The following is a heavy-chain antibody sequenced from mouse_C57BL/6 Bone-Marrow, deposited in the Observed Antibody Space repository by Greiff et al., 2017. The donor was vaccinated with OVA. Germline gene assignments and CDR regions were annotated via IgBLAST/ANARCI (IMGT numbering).Heavy chain of an antibody. D-gene: IGHD1-1*01. CDR2: INPNNGGT. CDR1: GYTFTDYY. J-gene: IGHJ2*01. Sequence: VQLQQSGPELVKPGASVKISCKASGYTFTDYYMSWVKQSHGKSLEWIGDINPNNGGTSYNQKFKGKATLTVDKSSSTAYMELRSRTSEDSAVYYCARRNYYYGSSYFDYWGQGTTLTVSS. V-gene: IGHV1-26*01. CDR3: ARRNYYYGSSYFDY.